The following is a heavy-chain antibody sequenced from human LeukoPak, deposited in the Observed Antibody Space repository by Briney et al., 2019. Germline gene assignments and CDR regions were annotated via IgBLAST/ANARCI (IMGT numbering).Heavy chain of an antibody. V-gene: IGHV4-59*03. J-gene: IGHJ5*01. D-gene: IGHD2-8*01. Sequence: SETLSLTCTVSGDSTSNFYWNWIRQSPGKGLEWIGNIHYSGSGVYNPSLKSRGTISIDTSRRQSFLKLNSVTAADTAVYFCALAPNSNWFDFWGPGTLVTVSS. CDR1: GDSTSNFY. CDR2: IHYSGSG. CDR3: ALAPNSNWFDF.